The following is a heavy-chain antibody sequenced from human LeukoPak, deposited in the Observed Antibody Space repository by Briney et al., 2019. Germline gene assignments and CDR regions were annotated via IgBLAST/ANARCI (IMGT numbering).Heavy chain of an antibody. CDR3: ARHGVVPATSPMDV. D-gene: IGHD2-2*01. J-gene: IGHJ6*04. CDR2: IYTSGST. Sequence: SETLSLTCTVSGGSISSYYWSWIRQPPGKGLEWIGYIYTSGSTNYNPSLKSRVTISVDTSKNQSSLKLSSVTAADTAVYYCARHGVVPATSPMDVWGKGTTVTVSS. V-gene: IGHV4-4*09. CDR1: GGSISSYY.